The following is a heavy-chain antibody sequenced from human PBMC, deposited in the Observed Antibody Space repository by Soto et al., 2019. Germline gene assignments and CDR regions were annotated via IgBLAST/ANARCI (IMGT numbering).Heavy chain of an antibody. Sequence: GASVKVSCKASGYTFTSYYMHWVRQAPGKGLEWMGGFDPEDGETIYAQKFQGRVTMTEDTSTDTAYMELSSLRSEDTAVYYCATDAGENDYGEFDYWGQGSLVTVSS. J-gene: IGHJ4*02. V-gene: IGHV1-24*01. CDR1: GYTFTSYY. D-gene: IGHD4-17*01. CDR2: FDPEDGET. CDR3: ATDAGENDYGEFDY.